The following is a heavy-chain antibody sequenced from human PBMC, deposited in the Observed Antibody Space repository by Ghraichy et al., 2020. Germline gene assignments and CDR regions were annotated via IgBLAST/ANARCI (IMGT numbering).Heavy chain of an antibody. D-gene: IGHD3-10*01. V-gene: IGHV4-59*08. J-gene: IGHJ3*02. CDR3: ARHSYRSAFDI. CDR1: GGSISSYY. CDR2: IYYSGST. Sequence: SETLSLTCTVSGGSISSYYWSWIRQPPGKGLEWIGYIYYSGSTNYNPSLKSRVTISVDTSKNQFYLKLSSVTAADTAVYYCARHSYRSAFDIWGQGTMVTVSS.